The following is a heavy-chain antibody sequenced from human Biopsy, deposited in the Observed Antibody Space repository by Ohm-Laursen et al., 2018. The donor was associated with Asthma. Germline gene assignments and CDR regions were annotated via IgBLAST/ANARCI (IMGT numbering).Heavy chain of an antibody. V-gene: IGHV3-11*01. CDR1: GFSFSDYF. CDR3: ARVFESSQWGPFYHFGLDV. Sequence: SLRLSCTASGFSFSDYFMTWMRQAPGKGLEWVSSISRSGTTTYPAEFVMDRFTISRDNAQNSLFLQMDSLRPEDTAIYFCARVFESSQWGPFYHFGLDVWGQGTTVAVSS. D-gene: IGHD5/OR15-5a*01. J-gene: IGHJ6*02. CDR2: ISRSGTTT.